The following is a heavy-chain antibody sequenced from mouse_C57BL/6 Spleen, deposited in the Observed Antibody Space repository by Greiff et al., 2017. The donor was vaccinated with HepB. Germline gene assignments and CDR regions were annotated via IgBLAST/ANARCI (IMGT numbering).Heavy chain of an antibody. V-gene: IGHV5-17*01. CDR3: ASAYYGNYGNYYAMDY. CDR1: GFTFSDYG. Sequence: EVKLVESGGGLVKPGGSLKLSCAASGFTFSDYGMHWVRQAPEKGLEWVAYISSGSSTIYYADTVKGRFTISRDNAKNTLFLQMTSLRSEDTAMYYCASAYYGNYGNYYAMDYWGQGTSVTVSS. CDR2: ISSGSSTI. D-gene: IGHD2-10*01. J-gene: IGHJ4*01.